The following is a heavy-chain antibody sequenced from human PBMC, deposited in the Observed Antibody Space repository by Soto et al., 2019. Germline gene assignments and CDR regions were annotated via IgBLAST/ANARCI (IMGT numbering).Heavy chain of an antibody. CDR2: ISSSGSTI. CDR3: ASVHYDSSGYWYGMDV. J-gene: IGHJ6*02. D-gene: IGHD3-22*01. Sequence: EVQLVESGGGLVQPGGSLRLSCAASGFTFSSYEMNWVRQAPGKGLEWVSYISSSGSTIYYADSVKGRFTISRDNAKNSLYLQMNILRAEDTAVYYCASVHYDSSGYWYGMDVWGQGTTVTVSS. CDR1: GFTFSSYE. V-gene: IGHV3-48*03.